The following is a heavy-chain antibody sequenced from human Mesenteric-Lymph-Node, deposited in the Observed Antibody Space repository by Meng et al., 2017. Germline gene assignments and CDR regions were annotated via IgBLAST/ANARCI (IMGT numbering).Heavy chain of an antibody. Sequence: LVEAGGGLIPPGGALRLSCAASGFTVSSNYMSWVRQAPGKGLEWVSVIYSGGSTYYADSVKGRFTISRDNSRNTLYLQMNSLRADDTAVYYCVREQYESRGHWGQGTLVTVSS. V-gene: IGHV3-53*01. CDR2: IYSGGST. D-gene: IGHD3-22*01. CDR1: GFTVSSNY. J-gene: IGHJ4*02. CDR3: VREQYESRGH.